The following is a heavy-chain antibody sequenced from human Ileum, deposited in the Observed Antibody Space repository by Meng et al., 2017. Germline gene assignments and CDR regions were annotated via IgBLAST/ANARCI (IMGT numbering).Heavy chain of an antibody. J-gene: IGHJ4*02. CDR1: GGSISGYF. Sequence: QVQLQESGRGLGKPSETLSLPCTVSGGSISGYFWSWIRQPAGKGLEWIGRLYTSGITNYNPSLKSRVTMSVDTSKSQFSLNLTSVTAADTAIYYCAREKQQLGFDSWGQGTLVTVSS. CDR2: LYTSGIT. D-gene: IGHD1-1*01. CDR3: AREKQQLGFDS. V-gene: IGHV4-4*07.